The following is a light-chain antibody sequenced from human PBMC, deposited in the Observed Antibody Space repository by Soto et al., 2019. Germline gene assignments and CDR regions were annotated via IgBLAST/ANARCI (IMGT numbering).Light chain of an antibody. V-gene: IGKV2-30*01. J-gene: IGKJ1*01. CDR2: EVY. CDR1: ESLLYSNGHTY. CDR3: QQRSNWPWT. Sequence: VVLTQSPLSQAVTLGQSASISCRCSESLLYSNGHTYLTWFHQRPGQPPRRLIYEVYNRDSGVPDRFSGSGSGRDFTLTISSLEPEDFAVYYCQQRSNWPWTFGQGTKVDIK.